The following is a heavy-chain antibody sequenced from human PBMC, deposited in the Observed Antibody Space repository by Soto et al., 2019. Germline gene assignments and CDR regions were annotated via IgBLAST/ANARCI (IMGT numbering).Heavy chain of an antibody. CDR2: ISSNGGST. J-gene: IGHJ3*02. CDR1: GFTFSSYA. CDR3: ARGLGYAFDI. Sequence: PGGSLRLSCAASGFTFSSYAMHWVRQAPGKGLEYVSAISSNGGSTYYANSVKGRFTISRDNSKNTLYLQMGSLRAEDMAVYYCARGLGYAFDIWGQGTMVTV. V-gene: IGHV3-64*01. D-gene: IGHD2-15*01.